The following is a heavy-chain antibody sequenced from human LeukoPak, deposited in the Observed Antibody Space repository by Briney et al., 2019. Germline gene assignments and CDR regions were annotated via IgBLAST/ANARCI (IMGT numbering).Heavy chain of an antibody. CDR3: TRRDYYDSADY. Sequence: GGSLRLSCAASGFTFSGSAMHWVRQASGKGLEWVGRIRSKANSYATAYAASVKGRFTISRDDSKNTAYLQMNSLKTEDTAVYYCTRRDYYDSADYWGQGTLVTVSS. CDR2: IRSKANSYAT. CDR1: GFTFSGSA. V-gene: IGHV3-73*01. J-gene: IGHJ4*02. D-gene: IGHD3-22*01.